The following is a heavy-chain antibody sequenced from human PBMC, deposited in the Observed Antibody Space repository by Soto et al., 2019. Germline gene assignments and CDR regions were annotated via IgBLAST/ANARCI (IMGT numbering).Heavy chain of an antibody. V-gene: IGHV3-23*01. Sequence: EVQVLESGGGLVQPGGSLRLSCEGSGFTVSSHAMTWIRQAPGKGPEWVSTVTADGGTYYADSVKGRFAMSRDTSENTLDLQMNSLGAEDTAAYYCAPHVSCSGGSCQYDAFASRGQGTMVTVSS. CDR3: APHVSCSGGSCQYDAFAS. CDR2: VTADGGT. CDR1: GFTVSSHA. D-gene: IGHD2-15*01. J-gene: IGHJ3*02.